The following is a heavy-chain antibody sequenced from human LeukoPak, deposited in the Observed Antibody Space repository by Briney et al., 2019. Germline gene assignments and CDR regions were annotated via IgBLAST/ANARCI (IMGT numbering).Heavy chain of an antibody. CDR2: ISGGGTST. V-gene: IGHV3-23*01. D-gene: IGHD6-19*01. CDR1: GFTFSSYA. CDR3: AKTFIAVANPIDY. Sequence: GGSPRLSCAASGFTFSSYAMSWVRQAPGKGLEWVSVISGGGTSTYYADSVKGRFTISKDNSRNTLYLQMNSLRAEDTAVYYCAKTFIAVANPIDYWGQGTLVTVSS. J-gene: IGHJ4*02.